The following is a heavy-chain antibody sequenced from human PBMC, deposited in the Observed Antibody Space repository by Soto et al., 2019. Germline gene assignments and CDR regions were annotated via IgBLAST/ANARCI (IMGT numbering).Heavy chain of an antibody. Sequence: LSLTCAVSGFFISSGNYWGWIRKPPGKGLEWIGSIFHGGNTYYNPSLKSRVTISVDMSKNQFSLKLNSVTAADTAVYYCASARWYDAFDVSCQATVVTLSS. D-gene: IGHD2-15*01. CDR3: ASARWYDAFDV. CDR1: GFFISSGNY. V-gene: IGHV4-38-2*01. J-gene: IGHJ3*01. CDR2: IFHGGNT.